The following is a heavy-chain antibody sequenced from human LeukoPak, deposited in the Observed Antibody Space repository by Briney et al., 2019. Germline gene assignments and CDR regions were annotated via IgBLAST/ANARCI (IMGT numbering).Heavy chain of an antibody. Sequence: GGSLRLSCAASGFIFSNSWMTWVRQAPGKGLEGVANIKPDGSEKYYVGSVKGRFTISRDNAKNSLYLQMNSLRAEDTAVYYCAREDVDIGMVTNNYYYGMDVGGQGTTVTVSS. CDR2: IKPDGSEK. V-gene: IGHV3-7*01. J-gene: IGHJ6*02. D-gene: IGHD5-18*01. CDR3: AREDVDIGMVTNNYYYGMDV. CDR1: GFIFSNSW.